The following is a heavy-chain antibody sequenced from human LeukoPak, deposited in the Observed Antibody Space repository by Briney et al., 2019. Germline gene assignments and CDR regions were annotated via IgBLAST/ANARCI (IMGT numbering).Heavy chain of an antibody. CDR2: INHSGST. J-gene: IGHJ4*02. D-gene: IGHD6-19*01. CDR3: ARVYRGIAVAGHEGYFDY. Sequence: SETPSLACAVYGGSFSGYYWSWIRQPPGKGLEWIGEINHSGSTNYNPSLKSRVTISVDTSKNQFSLKLSSVTAADTAVYYCARVYRGIAVAGHEGYFDYWGQGTLVTVSS. V-gene: IGHV4-34*01. CDR1: GGSFSGYY.